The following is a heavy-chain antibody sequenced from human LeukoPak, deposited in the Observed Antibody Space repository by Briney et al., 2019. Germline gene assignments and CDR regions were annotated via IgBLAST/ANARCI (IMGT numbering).Heavy chain of an antibody. CDR3: ARLLAAVAGNWAYFDY. D-gene: IGHD6-19*01. Sequence: PSETLSLTCAVYGGSFSGYYWSWIRQPPGKGLEWIGEINHSGSTNYNPSLRSRVTISVDTSKNQFSLKLSSVTAADTAVYYCARLLAAVAGNWAYFDYWGQGTLVTVSS. V-gene: IGHV4-34*01. CDR2: INHSGST. CDR1: GGSFSGYY. J-gene: IGHJ4*02.